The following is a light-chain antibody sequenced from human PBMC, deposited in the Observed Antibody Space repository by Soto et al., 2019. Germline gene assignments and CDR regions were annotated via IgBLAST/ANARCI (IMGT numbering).Light chain of an antibody. J-gene: IGLJ1*01. Sequence: QSVLTQPASVSGSPGQSITISCTGTSSDVGGYNYVSWYQQHPGKAPKLMIYAVTERPSGVSSRFSGSKSGNTASLTISGLQAEDEADYYCSSYTSSSTLFGTGTKLTVL. CDR3: SSYTSSSTL. CDR1: SSDVGGYNY. V-gene: IGLV2-14*01. CDR2: AVT.